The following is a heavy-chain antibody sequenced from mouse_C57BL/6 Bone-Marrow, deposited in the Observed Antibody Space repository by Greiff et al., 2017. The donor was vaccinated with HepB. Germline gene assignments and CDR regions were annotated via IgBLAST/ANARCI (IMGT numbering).Heavy chain of an antibody. CDR2: IYPRSGNT. J-gene: IGHJ2*01. V-gene: IGHV1-81*01. CDR3: ARPLYYGDY. Sequence: QLQQSGAELARPGASVKLSCKASGYTFTSYGISWVKQRTGQGLAWIGEIYPRSGNTYYNEKFKGKATLTADKSSSTAYMELRSLTSEDSAVYFCARPLYYGDYWGQGTTLTVSS. CDR1: GYTFTSYG. D-gene: IGHD6-1*01.